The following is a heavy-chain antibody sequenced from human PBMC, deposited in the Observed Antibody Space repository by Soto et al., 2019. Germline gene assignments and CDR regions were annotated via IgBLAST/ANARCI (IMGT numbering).Heavy chain of an antibody. Sequence: QLQLQESGSGLVKPSQTLSLTCAVSGGSISSGGYSWSWIRQPPGKGLEWIGYIYHSGSTYYNPSLKSRVTISVDRSKNQFSLKLSSVTAADTAVYYCARGIMVRGALDFDYWGQGTLVTVSS. CDR2: IYHSGST. CDR3: ARGIMVRGALDFDY. J-gene: IGHJ4*02. CDR1: GGSISSGGYS. V-gene: IGHV4-30-2*01. D-gene: IGHD3-10*01.